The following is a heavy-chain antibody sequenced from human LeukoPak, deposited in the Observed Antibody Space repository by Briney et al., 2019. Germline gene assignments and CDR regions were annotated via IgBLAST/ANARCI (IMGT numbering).Heavy chain of an antibody. CDR2: ISSSGSTI. V-gene: IGHV3-48*03. Sequence: GGSLRLSCAASGFTFSSYEMNWVRQAPGKGLEWVSYISSSGSTIYYADSVKGRFTISRDNAKNSLYLQMNSLRAENTAVYYCARGTGTTPLEYWGQGTLVTVYS. D-gene: IGHD1-1*01. J-gene: IGHJ4*02. CDR1: GFTFSSYE. CDR3: ARGTGTTPLEY.